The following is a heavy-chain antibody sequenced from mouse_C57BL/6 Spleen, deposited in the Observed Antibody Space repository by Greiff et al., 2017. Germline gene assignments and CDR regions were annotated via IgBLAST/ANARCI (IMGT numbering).Heavy chain of an antibody. V-gene: IGHV1-82*01. CDR1: GYAFSSSW. J-gene: IGHJ4*01. CDR2: LYPGDGDT. D-gene: IGHD3-2*02. CDR3: ARGSSGYSSYAMDY. Sequence: QVQLQQSGPELVKPGASVKISCKASGYAFSSSWMNWVKQRPGKGLEWIGRLYPGDGDTNYNGKFKGKATLTADKSSSTAYMQLSSLTSEDSAVYFCARGSSGYSSYAMDYWGQGTSVTVSS.